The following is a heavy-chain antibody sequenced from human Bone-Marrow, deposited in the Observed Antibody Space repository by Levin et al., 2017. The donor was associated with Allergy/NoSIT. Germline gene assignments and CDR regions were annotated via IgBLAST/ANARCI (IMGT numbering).Heavy chain of an antibody. J-gene: IGHJ4*02. V-gene: IGHV1-18*01. CDR1: GYTFTTYG. CDR2: VSAYNGNT. Sequence: ASVKVSCKTSGYTFTTYGITWVRQAPGQGLEWMGWVSAYNGNTHYARKFQDRVTMTTHTSTNTAYMQLRGMSFDDTAVYCCARRTVSTLGDFDYWGQGTLLTVSS. D-gene: IGHD2-2*01. CDR3: ARRTVSTLGDFDY.